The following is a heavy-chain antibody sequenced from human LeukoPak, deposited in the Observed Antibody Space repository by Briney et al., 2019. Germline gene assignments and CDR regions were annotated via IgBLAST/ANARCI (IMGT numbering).Heavy chain of an antibody. CDR1: GGSISSYY. Sequence: SETLSLTCTFSGGSISSYYWSWIRQPPGKGLEWIGYIYYSGSTNYNPSLKSRVTISGDTSRNQFSLKLSSVTAADTAVYYCARSGCSSTSCYQVDYWGQGTLVTVSS. D-gene: IGHD2-2*01. J-gene: IGHJ4*02. CDR2: IYYSGST. V-gene: IGHV4-59*08. CDR3: ARSGCSSTSCYQVDY.